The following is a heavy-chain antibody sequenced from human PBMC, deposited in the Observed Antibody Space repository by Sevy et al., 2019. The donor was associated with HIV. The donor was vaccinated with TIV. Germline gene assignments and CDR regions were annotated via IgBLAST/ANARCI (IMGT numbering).Heavy chain of an antibody. J-gene: IGHJ6*02. V-gene: IGHV4-59*01. CDR3: ARGAPYYYYGMDV. Sequence: SETLSLTCTVSGDSISGYYWSWIRQPPGKGLEWIGYIYYSGRTNYNPSLKRRVTISEDTSKNQLSLKLSSVTAADTAVYYCARGAPYYYYGMDVWGQGTTVTVSS. CDR1: GDSISGYY. CDR2: IYYSGRT.